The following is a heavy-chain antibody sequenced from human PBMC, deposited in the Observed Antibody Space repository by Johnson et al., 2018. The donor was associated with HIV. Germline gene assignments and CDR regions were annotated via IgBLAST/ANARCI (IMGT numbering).Heavy chain of an antibody. CDR1: GFTFDDYG. CDR2: INWNGGST. CDR3: AREGVMIVVVPHAFDI. V-gene: IGHV3-20*04. D-gene: IGHD3-22*01. J-gene: IGHJ3*02. Sequence: EQLVVSGGGVVQPGMSLRLSCAASGFTFDDYGMSWVRQAPGKGLEWVSGINWNGGSTGYADSVKGRFTISRDNARNSLYLQMNSLRAEDTALYYCAREGVMIVVVPHAFDIWGQGTMVTVSS.